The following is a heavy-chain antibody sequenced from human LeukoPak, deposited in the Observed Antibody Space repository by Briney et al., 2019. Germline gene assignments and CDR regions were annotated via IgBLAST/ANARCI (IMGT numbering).Heavy chain of an antibody. J-gene: IGHJ6*03. CDR1: GFTFSSYA. CDR2: FSGSGGTT. D-gene: IGHD2-8*01. V-gene: IGHV3-23*01. Sequence: GGSLRLSCAASGFTFSSYAMNWVRQAPGRGLEWVSGFSGSGGTTYYGDSVTSRFTISRDNSKNTLYLQMNSLRAEDTAVYYCANGNRCTSPNCLGYYYFYMDVWGKGTTVTVSS. CDR3: ANGNRCTSPNCLGYYYFYMDV.